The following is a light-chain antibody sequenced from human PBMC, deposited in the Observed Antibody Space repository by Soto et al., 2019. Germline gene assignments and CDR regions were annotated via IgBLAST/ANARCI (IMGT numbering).Light chain of an antibody. V-gene: IGKV1-5*01. Sequence: DIQMTQSPSTLSASVGDRVTITCRASQSISSWLAWYQQKPGKAPKLLIYDASILQSAVPSRFSGSGSETEFTLTISSLQPDDFATYYCQHYNGHSPWTFGQGTKVEIK. CDR3: QHYNGHSPWT. CDR1: QSISSW. CDR2: DAS. J-gene: IGKJ1*01.